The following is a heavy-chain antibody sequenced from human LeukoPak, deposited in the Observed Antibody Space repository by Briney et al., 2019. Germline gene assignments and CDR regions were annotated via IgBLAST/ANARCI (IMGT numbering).Heavy chain of an antibody. CDR2: ISRNSNYI. CDR3: VRIPNGAVFPNWLDP. D-gene: IGHD2-8*01. J-gene: IGHJ5*02. Sequence: PGGSLRLSCAASGFTFSSSTMNWVRRAPGKGLEWVSSISRNSNYIYYADSVKGRFTISRDNAKNSLYLQMNGLRDEDTAVYYCVRIPNGAVFPNWLDPWGQETLVTVSS. CDR1: GFTFSSST. V-gene: IGHV3-21*06.